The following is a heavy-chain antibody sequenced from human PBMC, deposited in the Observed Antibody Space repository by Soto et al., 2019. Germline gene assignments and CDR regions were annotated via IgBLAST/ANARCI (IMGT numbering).Heavy chain of an antibody. V-gene: IGHV1-18*01. CDR1: GYTFTNYC. J-gene: IGHJ6*02. Sequence: ASVKVSCKASGYTFTNYCLGWVRQAPGQGLEWMGWITPYNGNTNYAQNFQGRVTMTTDTSTSTAYMDLRSLRSDDTAVYYCARDGAPGGLMDVWGRGTTVTVSS. D-gene: IGHD1-26*01. CDR3: ARDGAPGGLMDV. CDR2: ITPYNGNT.